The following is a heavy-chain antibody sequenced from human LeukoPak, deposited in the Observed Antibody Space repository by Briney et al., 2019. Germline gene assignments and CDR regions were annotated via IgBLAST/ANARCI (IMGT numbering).Heavy chain of an antibody. Sequence: GASVKVSCKASGGTFSSYAISWVRQAPGQGLEWMATIIPILGIANYAQKFQGRVTITADKSTSTAYLELSSLRSEDTAVYYCARDRKDSSGYLDYYYGMDVWGQGTTVTVSS. V-gene: IGHV1-69*04. CDR1: GGTFSSYA. D-gene: IGHD3-22*01. CDR2: IIPILGIA. J-gene: IGHJ6*02. CDR3: ARDRKDSSGYLDYYYGMDV.